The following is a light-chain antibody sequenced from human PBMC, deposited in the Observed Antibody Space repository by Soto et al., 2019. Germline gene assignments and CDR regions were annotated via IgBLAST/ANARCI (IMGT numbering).Light chain of an antibody. V-gene: IGKV1-39*01. CDR1: QSIRSY. CDR2: DAS. CDR3: QQSYSTPPWT. Sequence: EIQLTQSPSSLAASVGDKVTITCGASQSIRSYLNWVQQKPGKAPKLLIYDASSLQTGVPSRFSGSGSGTDFSLTISSLQPEDFATYYCQQSYSTPPWTFGQVTKVELK. J-gene: IGKJ1*01.